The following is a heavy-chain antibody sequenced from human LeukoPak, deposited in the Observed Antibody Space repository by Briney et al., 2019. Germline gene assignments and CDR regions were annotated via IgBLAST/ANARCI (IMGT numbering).Heavy chain of an antibody. V-gene: IGHV1-3*01. CDR3: ARWYRYGTFDY. D-gene: IGHD5-18*01. J-gene: IGHJ4*02. Sequence: KFQGRVTITRDTSASTAYMELSSLRSEDTAVYYCARWYRYGTFDYWGQGTLVAVSS.